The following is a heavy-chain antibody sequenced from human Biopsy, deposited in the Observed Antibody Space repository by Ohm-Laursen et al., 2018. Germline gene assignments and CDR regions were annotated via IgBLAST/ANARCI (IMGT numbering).Heavy chain of an antibody. D-gene: IGHD2-15*01. CDR3: ARDRRGDSYMDV. CDR1: GGSVSDSFHF. J-gene: IGHJ6*02. V-gene: IGHV4-61*03. CDR2: VYFTGST. Sequence: GTLSLTCSVSGGSVSDSFHFWSWIRQLPEKGLEWIGHVYFTGSTNFNPSLKSRVTISVDTSRVRFSLTLSPVTAADTAIYYCARDRRGDSYMDVWGQGTTVTVSS.